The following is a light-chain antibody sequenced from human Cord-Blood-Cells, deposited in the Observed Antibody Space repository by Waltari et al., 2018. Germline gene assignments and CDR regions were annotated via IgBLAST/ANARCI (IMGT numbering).Light chain of an antibody. V-gene: IGLV2-23*01. CDR3: CSYAGSSTV. CDR1: SSDVGRYNL. CDR2: EGS. Sequence: QSALTQPASVSGSPAQSITISCTGTSSDVGRYNLVSWCKQHPGKAPKLMIYEGSKRPSGVSNRFSGSKSGNTASLTISGLQAEDEADYYCCSYAGSSTVFGGGTKLTVL. J-gene: IGLJ3*02.